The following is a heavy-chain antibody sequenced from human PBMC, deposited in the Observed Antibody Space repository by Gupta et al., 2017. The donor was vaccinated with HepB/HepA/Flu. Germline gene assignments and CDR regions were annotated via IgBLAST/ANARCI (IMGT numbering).Heavy chain of an antibody. CDR1: GGSFSGYY. V-gene: IGHV4-34*01. CDR2: INHSGST. J-gene: IGHJ6*02. D-gene: IGHD3-3*01. CDR3: ARVGGRITIFGVVRRYGMDV. Sequence: QVQLQQWGAGLLKPSETLSLTCAVYGGSFSGYYWSWIRQPPGKGLEWIGEINHSGSTNYNPSLKSRVTISVDTSKNQFSLKLSSVTAADTAVYYCARVGGRITIFGVVRRYGMDVWGPGTTVTVSS.